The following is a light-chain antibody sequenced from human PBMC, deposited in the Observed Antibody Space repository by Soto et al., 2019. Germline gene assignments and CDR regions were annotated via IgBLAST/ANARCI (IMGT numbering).Light chain of an antibody. V-gene: IGKV2-28*01. Sequence: DIVRSQSPLSLPVTPGEPASISCRSSQSLLHSSGYNYLAWYLQKKEQSPQILIYLASYRDSGVPDRFSGSGSGTDFTLTINRVEAEDVGIYYCMQALQNPRTFGQGTKVDIK. J-gene: IGKJ1*01. CDR1: QSLLHSSGYNY. CDR2: LAS. CDR3: MQALQNPRT.